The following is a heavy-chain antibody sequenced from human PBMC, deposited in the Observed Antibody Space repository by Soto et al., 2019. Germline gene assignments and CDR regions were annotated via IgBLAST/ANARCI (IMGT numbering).Heavy chain of an antibody. V-gene: IGHV3-64*02. CDR3: ARGGYYYGSGSYYNGGYYYYGMDV. Sequence: EVQLVESGEGLVQPGGSLRLSCAASGFTFSSYAMHWVRQAPGKGLEYVSAISSNGGSTYYADSVKGRFTISRDNSKNTLYLQMGSLRAEDMAVYYCARGGYYYGSGSYYNGGYYYYGMDVWGQGTTVTVSS. CDR2: ISSNGGST. J-gene: IGHJ6*02. CDR1: GFTFSSYA. D-gene: IGHD3-10*01.